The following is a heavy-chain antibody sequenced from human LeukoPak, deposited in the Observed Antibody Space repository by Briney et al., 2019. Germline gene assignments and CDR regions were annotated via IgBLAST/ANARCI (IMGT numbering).Heavy chain of an antibody. D-gene: IGHD3-22*01. J-gene: IGHJ4*02. CDR3: ARDREYYYDSSGYDY. CDR1: GGSISSSSYY. V-gene: IGHV4-39*07. Sequence: PSETLSLTCTVSGGSISSSSYYWGWIRQPPGKGLEWIGSIYYSGSTYYNPSLKSRVTISVDTSKNQFSLKLSSVTAADTAVYYCARDREYYYDSSGYDYWGQGTLVTVSS. CDR2: IYYSGST.